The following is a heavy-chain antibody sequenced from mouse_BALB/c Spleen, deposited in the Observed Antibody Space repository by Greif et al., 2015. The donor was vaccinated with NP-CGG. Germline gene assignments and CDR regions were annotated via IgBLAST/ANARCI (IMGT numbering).Heavy chain of an antibody. V-gene: IGHV1S56*01. Sequence: VKLMESGPELVKPGASVRIPCKASGYTFTSYYIHWVRQRPGRGLEWIGWIFPGNVNTKYNEKFKGKATLTADKSSSTAYMQLSSLTSEDSAVFFCTRDAMDYWGQGTSVTVSS. CDR3: TRDAMDY. CDR1: GYTFTSYY. J-gene: IGHJ4*01. CDR2: IFPGNVNT.